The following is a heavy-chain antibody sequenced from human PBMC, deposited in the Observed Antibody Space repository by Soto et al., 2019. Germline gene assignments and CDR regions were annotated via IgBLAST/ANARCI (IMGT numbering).Heavy chain of an antibody. CDR2: INAVNGNT. CDR1: GYTFTSYA. V-gene: IGHV1-3*01. Sequence: QVQLVQSGAEVKKPGASVKVSCKASGYTFTSYAMHWVRQAPGQRREGMGWINAVNGNTKYSQKFQGRVTITRDTSASTAYMELSSLRSEDTAVYYCARDHNYYYMDVWGKGTTVTVSS. J-gene: IGHJ6*03. CDR3: ARDHNYYYMDV.